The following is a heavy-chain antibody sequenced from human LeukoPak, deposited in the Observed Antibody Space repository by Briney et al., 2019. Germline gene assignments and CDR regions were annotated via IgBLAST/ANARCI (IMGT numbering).Heavy chain of an antibody. D-gene: IGHD4-17*01. V-gene: IGHV3-9*01. CDR2: ITWNSGDI. CDR3: AKLTVPSSPDLSY. J-gene: IGHJ4*01. Sequence: TGRSLRLSCAASGFTFEDYAMHWVRQAPGKGLGWVSGITWNSGDIGYADSVKGRFTISRDNSKNSLYLQMNSLRPEDTALYYCAKLTVPSSPDLSYWGHGTQVTVSS. CDR1: GFTFEDYA.